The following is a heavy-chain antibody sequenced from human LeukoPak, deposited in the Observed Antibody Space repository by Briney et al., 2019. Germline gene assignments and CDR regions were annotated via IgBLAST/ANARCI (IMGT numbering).Heavy chain of an antibody. V-gene: IGHV4-59*08. Sequence: SETLSLTCTVSAGSVGTYYFGWIRQPPGKGLGWVGFIYNEVSTSSSPSLKKRITISVNMSKNQFSLKLSTVSAADAAVYLCARHRLTASGSSVWGHGTLFTVSS. J-gene: IGHJ4*01. CDR2: IYNEVST. D-gene: IGHD1-26*01. CDR3: ARHRLTASGSSV. CDR1: AGSVGTYY.